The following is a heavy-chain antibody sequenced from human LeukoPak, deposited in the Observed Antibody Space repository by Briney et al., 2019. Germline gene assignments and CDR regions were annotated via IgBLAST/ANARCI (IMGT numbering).Heavy chain of an antibody. CDR3: ARDHPDYYDSSGYYPKHYYYMDV. J-gene: IGHJ6*03. CDR2: ISGDGGST. D-gene: IGHD3-22*01. V-gene: IGHV3-43*02. CDR1: GFTFDDYA. Sequence: GGSLRLSCAASGFTFDDYAMHWVRQAPGKGLEWVSLISGDGGSTYYADSVKGRFTISRDNAKNSLYLQMNSLRAEDTAVYYCARDHPDYYDSSGYYPKHYYYMDVWGKGTTVTVSS.